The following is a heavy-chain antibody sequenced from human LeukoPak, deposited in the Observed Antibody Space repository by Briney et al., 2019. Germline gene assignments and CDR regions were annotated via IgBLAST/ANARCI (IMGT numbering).Heavy chain of an antibody. CDR1: GFTFSSYA. D-gene: IGHD3-10*01. Sequence: GGSLGLSCAASGFTFSSYAMSWVRQAPGKGLEWVSAISGSGGSTYYADSVKGRFTISRDNSKNTLYLQMNSLRAEDTAVYYCATSMVRGVRYYYGMDVWGQGTTVTVSS. J-gene: IGHJ6*02. CDR3: ATSMVRGVRYYYGMDV. CDR2: ISGSGGST. V-gene: IGHV3-23*01.